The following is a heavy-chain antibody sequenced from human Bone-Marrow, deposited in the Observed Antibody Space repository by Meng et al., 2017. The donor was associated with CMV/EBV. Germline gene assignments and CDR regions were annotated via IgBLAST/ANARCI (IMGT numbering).Heavy chain of an antibody. V-gene: IGHV3-7*01. CDR1: GFTFSSYW. Sequence: GESLKISCAASGFTFSSYWMSWVRQAPGKGLEWVANIKQDGSEKYYVASVKGRFTISRDNAKNSLYLQMNDLRGDDTAVYYCTRSMDVWGQGTTVTVSS. CDR3: TRSMDV. J-gene: IGHJ6*02. CDR2: IKQDGSEK.